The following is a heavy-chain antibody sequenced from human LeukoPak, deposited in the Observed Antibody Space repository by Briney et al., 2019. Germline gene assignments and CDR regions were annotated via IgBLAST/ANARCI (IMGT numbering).Heavy chain of an antibody. D-gene: IGHD3-3*01. CDR2: ISGSGGST. J-gene: IGHJ4*02. CDR3: AKLYDFWSGYYTPYYFDY. Sequence: GGSLRLSCAASGFTFSSYAMSWVRQAPGKGLEWVSAISGSGGSTYYADSVKGRFTISRDNSKNTLYLQMNSLRAEDTAVYYCAKLYDFWSGYYTPYYFDYWGQGTLVTVSS. CDR1: GFTFSSYA. V-gene: IGHV3-23*01.